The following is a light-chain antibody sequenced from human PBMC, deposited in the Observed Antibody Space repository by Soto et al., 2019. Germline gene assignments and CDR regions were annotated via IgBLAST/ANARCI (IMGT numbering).Light chain of an antibody. CDR3: QQYNSYPLT. Sequence: DIQMTQSPSTLSASVGDRVTITCRASQSISSWLAWYQQKPGKAPKLLIYDASSLESGVPSRFSGSGSGTEFTLTISSLPPDDFATYYCQQYNSYPLTFGPGTKVDIK. V-gene: IGKV1-5*01. CDR2: DAS. CDR1: QSISSW. J-gene: IGKJ3*01.